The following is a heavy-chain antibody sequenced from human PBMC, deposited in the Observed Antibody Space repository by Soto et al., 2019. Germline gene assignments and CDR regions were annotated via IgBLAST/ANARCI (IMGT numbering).Heavy chain of an antibody. V-gene: IGHV1-18*01. J-gene: IGHJ4*02. CDR2: VSAYNGYT. CDR1: GFTFSNYG. D-gene: IGHD6-19*01. Sequence: QVQLVQSGAEVKKPGASVKVSCKGSGFTFSNYGFNWVRQAPGQGLEWVGWVSAYNGYTKSAQNFQDRLIMTTDTSTNTAFMELRGLRTGDPALYYWGRSKSISVPGGPWGQGTLVTVSS. CDR3: GRSKSISVPGGP.